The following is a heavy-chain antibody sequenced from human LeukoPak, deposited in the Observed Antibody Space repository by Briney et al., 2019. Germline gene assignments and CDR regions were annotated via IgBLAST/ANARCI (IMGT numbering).Heavy chain of an antibody. J-gene: IGHJ4*02. V-gene: IGHV4-59*01. CDR1: GGSISSYY. D-gene: IGHD1-26*01. CDR3: ARNSGSYSFEN. CDR2: ISYSENT. Sequence: SETLSLTCTVSGGSISSYYWSWMRQSPGKGLEWIGYISYSENTNYNPSLRSRVTMSVDTPKNQFSLKLSSVTAADTAVYYCARNSGSYSFENWGQGTPVTVSS.